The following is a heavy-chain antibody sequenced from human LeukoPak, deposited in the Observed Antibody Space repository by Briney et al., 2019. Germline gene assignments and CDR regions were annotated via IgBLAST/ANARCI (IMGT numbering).Heavy chain of an antibody. J-gene: IGHJ6*02. V-gene: IGHV4-59*01. CDR3: ARDHLGPYYYYGMDV. CDR1: DGSISSYY. CDR2: IYYSGST. D-gene: IGHD3-16*01. Sequence: PSETLSLTCTLSDGSISSYYWSWIRQPPGKGLEWIGYIYYSGSTNYNPSLKSRVTISVDTSKNQFSLKLSSVTAADTAVYYCARDHLGPYYYYGMDVWGQGTTVTVSS.